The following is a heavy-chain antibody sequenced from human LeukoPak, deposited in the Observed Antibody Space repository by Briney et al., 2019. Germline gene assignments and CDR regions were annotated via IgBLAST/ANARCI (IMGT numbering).Heavy chain of an antibody. CDR2: IIPIFGTG. Sequence: SVKVSCKASGGTFSSYAISWVRQAPGQGLEWMGRIIPIFGTGNYAQKFQGRVTITTDESTSTAYMELSSLRSEDTAVYYCARLSCSSTSCGYYFDYWGQGTLVTVSS. D-gene: IGHD2-2*01. J-gene: IGHJ4*02. V-gene: IGHV1-69*05. CDR1: GGTFSSYA. CDR3: ARLSCSSTSCGYYFDY.